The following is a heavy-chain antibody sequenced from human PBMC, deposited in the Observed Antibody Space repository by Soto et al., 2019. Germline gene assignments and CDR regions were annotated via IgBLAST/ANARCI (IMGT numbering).Heavy chain of an antibody. CDR1: GFSLSTRDVG. Sequence: QITLNESGPPLVKPTQTLTLTCTFSGFSLSTRDVGVGWIRQPPGEALEWLGVVYWDDDKTYSPSLKSRLTITKDTSKNQVVLRMTKVDPVDTATYYCAHCRGGVASFWGQGLVVTVSS. V-gene: IGHV2-5*02. CDR3: AHCRGGVASF. CDR2: VYWDDDK. D-gene: IGHD3-16*01. J-gene: IGHJ4*02.